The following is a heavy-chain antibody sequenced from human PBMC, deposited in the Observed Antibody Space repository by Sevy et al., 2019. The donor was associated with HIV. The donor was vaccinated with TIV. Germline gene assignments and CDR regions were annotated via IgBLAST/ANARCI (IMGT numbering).Heavy chain of an antibody. CDR3: AKDGRYCSSTSCYPIRYYYYGMDV. CDR1: GFTFSSYG. D-gene: IGHD2-2*01. J-gene: IGHJ6*02. V-gene: IGHV3-30*18. CDR2: ISYDGSNK. Sequence: GGSLRLSCAASGFTFSSYGMHWVRQAPGKGLEWVAVISYDGSNKYYADSVKGRFTISRDNSKNTLYLQMNSLRAEETAGYYCAKDGRYCSSTSCYPIRYYYYGMDVWGQGTTVTVSS.